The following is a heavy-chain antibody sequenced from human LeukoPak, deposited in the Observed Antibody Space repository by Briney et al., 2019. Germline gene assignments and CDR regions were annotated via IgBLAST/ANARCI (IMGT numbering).Heavy chain of an antibody. J-gene: IGHJ4*02. CDR1: GFTFTSSA. Sequence: SVKVSCKASGFTFTSSAMQWARRARGQRLEWIGWIVVGSGDTNYAQKFQERVTITRDMSTSTVYMELSSLRSEDTAVYYCAADWWMVRGVIIPWGQGTLVTVSS. CDR3: AADWWMVRGVIIP. V-gene: IGHV1-58*02. CDR2: IVVGSGDT. D-gene: IGHD3-10*01.